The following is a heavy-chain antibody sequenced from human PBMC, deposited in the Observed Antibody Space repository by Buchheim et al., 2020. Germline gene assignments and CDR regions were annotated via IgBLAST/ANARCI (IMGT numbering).Heavy chain of an antibody. V-gene: IGHV4-30-4*01. CDR1: GASISGDDYY. Sequence: QVQLQASGPGLVKASQTLSLTCSVSGASISGDDYYWSWIRQPPGKGLEWIANVHYSGGNYYNASIFTRITTSVDTSKSQFSLKLTSVTASDTAVYFCARFTTLAPLNMRRPPYFYNYHMGVWGQGTT. CDR2: VHYSGGN. D-gene: IGHD3-3*01. J-gene: IGHJ6*02. CDR3: ARFTTLAPLNMRRPPYFYNYHMGV.